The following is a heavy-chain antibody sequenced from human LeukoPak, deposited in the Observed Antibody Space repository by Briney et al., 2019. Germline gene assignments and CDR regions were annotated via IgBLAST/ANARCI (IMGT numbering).Heavy chain of an antibody. D-gene: IGHD1-26*01. V-gene: IGHV1-18*01. J-gene: IGHJ3*02. Sequence: GASVKVSCKASGYTFTSYGISWVRQAPGQGLEWMGWISAYNGNTNYAQKLQGRVTMTTDTSTSTAYMELRSLRSDDTAVYYCARSPMWALTADAFDIWGQGTMVTVSS. CDR3: ARSPMWALTADAFDI. CDR1: GYTFTSYG. CDR2: ISAYNGNT.